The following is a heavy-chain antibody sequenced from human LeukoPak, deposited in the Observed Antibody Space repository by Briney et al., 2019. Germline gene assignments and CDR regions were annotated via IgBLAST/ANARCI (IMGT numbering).Heavy chain of an antibody. Sequence: SETLSLTCAVYGGSISSYYWTWIRQPPGKGLEWIGYIYHSGSTNYNPSLKSRVTISVDKSKNQFSLKLSSVTAADTAVYYCARQDVATSHDAFDMWGQGTMVTVSS. V-gene: IGHV4-59*08. CDR3: ARQDVATSHDAFDM. CDR1: GGSISSYY. J-gene: IGHJ3*02. D-gene: IGHD5-12*01. CDR2: IYHSGST.